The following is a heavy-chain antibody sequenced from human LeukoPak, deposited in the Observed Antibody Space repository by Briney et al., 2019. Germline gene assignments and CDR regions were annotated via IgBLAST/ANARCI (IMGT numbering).Heavy chain of an antibody. J-gene: IGHJ5*02. Sequence: GGSLRLSCAASGFTFSSYAMSWVHQAPGKRLEWVSAISGSGGSTYYADSVKGRFTISRDNSKNTLYLQMNSLRAEDTAVYYCAKDVDGYNSWFDPWGQGTLVTVSS. V-gene: IGHV3-23*01. CDR3: AKDVDGYNSWFDP. D-gene: IGHD5-24*01. CDR2: ISGSGGST. CDR1: GFTFSSYA.